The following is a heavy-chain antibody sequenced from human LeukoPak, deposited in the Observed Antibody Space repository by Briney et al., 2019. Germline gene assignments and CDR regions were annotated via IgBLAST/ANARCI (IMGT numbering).Heavy chain of an antibody. Sequence: GGSLRLSCAASGFSVSNAWMSWVRQAPGKGLEWVGRIKSKTDGGTTDYAAPVKGRFSTSRDDSENTLYLQMNSLKTEDTAVYYCTTASTVTYYFEHWGQGTLVTVSS. CDR1: GFSVSNAW. J-gene: IGHJ4*02. D-gene: IGHD4-17*01. V-gene: IGHV3-15*01. CDR2: IKSKTDGGTT. CDR3: TTASTVTYYFEH.